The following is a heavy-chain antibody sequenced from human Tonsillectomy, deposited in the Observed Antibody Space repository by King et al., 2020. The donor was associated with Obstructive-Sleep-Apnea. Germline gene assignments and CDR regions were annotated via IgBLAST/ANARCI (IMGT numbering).Heavy chain of an antibody. CDR3: ARSWVGGTYDY. CDR2: LYYSGNT. V-gene: IGHV4-39*07. CDR1: GGSISSSSNY. J-gene: IGHJ4*02. D-gene: IGHD1-26*01. Sequence: PLQESGPGLVKPSETLSLTCSVSGGSISSSSNYWGWIRQAPGQGLEWIGSLYYSGNTFYNPSLNSRVTISGDTSKNQFSLNLSSLTAADTAVYYCARSWVGGTYDYWGQGTLVTVSS.